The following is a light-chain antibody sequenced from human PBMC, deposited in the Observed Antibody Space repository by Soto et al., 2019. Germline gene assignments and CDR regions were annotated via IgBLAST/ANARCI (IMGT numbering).Light chain of an antibody. CDR3: LLDYAYFWA. Sequence: AIQVTQSPSSPSASVGDSVTITFLTSQGIRDALGWYQQKPGQVPKLLIYAASTLQSGVPSRFSGSGSGRDFTLTISSLQPEDFATYYCLLDYAYFWAFGQGTKVDIK. CDR1: QGIRDA. J-gene: IGKJ1*01. CDR2: AAS. V-gene: IGKV1-6*01.